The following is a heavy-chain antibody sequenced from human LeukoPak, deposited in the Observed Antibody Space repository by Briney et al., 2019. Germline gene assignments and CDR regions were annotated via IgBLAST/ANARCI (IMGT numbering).Heavy chain of an antibody. D-gene: IGHD5-12*01. J-gene: IGHJ3*02. CDR2: IRYDGSNK. Sequence: PGGSLRLFCAASGFNFRSYGMHWVRQAPGKGLEGVTFIRYDGSNKYYADSVKARFTISRDNSKNTLYLQMNSLRAEDTAVYYCARDSGYFFDIWGQGTMVTVSS. CDR3: ARDSGYFFDI. V-gene: IGHV3-30*02. CDR1: GFNFRSYG.